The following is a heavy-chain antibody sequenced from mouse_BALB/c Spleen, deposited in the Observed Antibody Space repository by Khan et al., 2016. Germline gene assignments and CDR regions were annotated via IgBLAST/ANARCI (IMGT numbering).Heavy chain of an antibody. J-gene: IGHJ4*01. D-gene: IGHD1-1*02. CDR2: ISYSGST. CDR1: GYSITSDYA. CDR3: ARDGLYGFYAMDY. V-gene: IGHV3-2*02. Sequence: EVQLQESGPGLVKPSQSLSLTCTVTGYSITSDYAWNWIRQFPGNKLEWMAYISYSGSTAYNPSLKRRISITRDTSKNQFFLQLNSVTTEDTATYYCARDGLYGFYAMDYWGQGTSVTVST.